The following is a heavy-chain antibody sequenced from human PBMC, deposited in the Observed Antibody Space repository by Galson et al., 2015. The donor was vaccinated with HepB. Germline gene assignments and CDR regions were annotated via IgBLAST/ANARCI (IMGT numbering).Heavy chain of an antibody. J-gene: IGHJ4*02. CDR1: GYTFTSYA. CDR2: INAGNGNT. D-gene: IGHD3-10*01. CDR3: ARDLDTMVRAVIITPGGY. Sequence: SVKVSCKASGYTFTSYAMHWVRQAPGQRLEWMGWINAGNGNTKYSQKFQGRVTITRDTSASTAYMELSSLRSEDTAVYYCARDLDTMVRAVIITPGGYWGQGTLVTVSS. V-gene: IGHV1-3*01.